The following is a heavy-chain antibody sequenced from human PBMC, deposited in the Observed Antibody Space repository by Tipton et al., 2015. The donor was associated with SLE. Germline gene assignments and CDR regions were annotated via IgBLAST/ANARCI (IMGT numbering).Heavy chain of an antibody. V-gene: IGHV3-48*03. Sequence: SLRLSCAASGFTFSSYEMNWVRQAPGKGLEWVSYISSSGSTIYYADSVKGRFTISRDNAKNSLYLQMNSLRAEDTAVYYCARDKGMAAAGLFDYWGQGTLVTVSP. D-gene: IGHD6-13*01. J-gene: IGHJ4*02. CDR2: ISSSGSTI. CDR1: GFTFSSYE. CDR3: ARDKGMAAAGLFDY.